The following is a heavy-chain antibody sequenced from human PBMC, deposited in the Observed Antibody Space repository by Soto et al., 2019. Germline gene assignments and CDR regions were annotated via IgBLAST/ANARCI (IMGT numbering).Heavy chain of an antibody. CDR1: GGSISSRSYY. V-gene: IGHV4-39*07. Sequence: PSETLSLTCTVSGGSISSRSYYWGWIRQPPGKGLEWIGSIYYSGSTYYNPSLKSRVTISVDTSKNQFSLKLSSVTAADTAVYYCARGDAIAAAGTPGFDYWGQGTLVTVSS. D-gene: IGHD6-13*01. CDR3: ARGDAIAAAGTPGFDY. CDR2: IYYSGST. J-gene: IGHJ4*01.